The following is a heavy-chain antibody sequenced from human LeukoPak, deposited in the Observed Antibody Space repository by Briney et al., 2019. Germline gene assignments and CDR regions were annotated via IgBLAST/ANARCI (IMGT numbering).Heavy chain of an antibody. CDR1: GGSISSHY. D-gene: IGHD1-14*01. J-gene: IGHJ5*02. V-gene: IGHV4-59*11. CDR2: IYYSGST. Sequence: SETLSLTCTVSGGSISSHYWSWIRQPPGKGLEGIGYIYYSGSTNYNPSLKSRVTISVDTSKNQFSLKLSSVTAADTAVYYCAGGAFRKWFDPWGQGTLVTVCS. CDR3: AGGAFRKWFDP.